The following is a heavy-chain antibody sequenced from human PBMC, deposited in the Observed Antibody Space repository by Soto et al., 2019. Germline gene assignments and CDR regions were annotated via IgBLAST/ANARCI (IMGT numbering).Heavy chain of an antibody. D-gene: IGHD3-3*01. V-gene: IGHV4-59*12. Sequence: SETLSLTCTVSGGSISSYYWSWIRQPPGKGLEWIGYIYYSGSTNYNPSLKSRVTISVDTSKNQFSLKLSSVTAADTAVYYCARSEYYFDYWGQGTLVTVSS. CDR2: IYYSGST. J-gene: IGHJ4*02. CDR1: GGSISSYY. CDR3: ARSEYYFDY.